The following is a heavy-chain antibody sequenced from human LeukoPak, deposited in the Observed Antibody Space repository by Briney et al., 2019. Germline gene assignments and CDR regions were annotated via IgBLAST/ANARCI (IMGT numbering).Heavy chain of an antibody. CDR2: ISGSGGST. V-gene: IGHV3-23*01. CDR1: GSTFNNYA. D-gene: IGHD6-19*01. CDR3: AKASGGYYFEY. J-gene: IGHJ4*02. Sequence: GGSLRLPCAASGSTFNNYAMNWVRQAPGKGLEWVSGISGSGGSTYYADSVKGQFTISRDNSKNTLYLQMNSLRAEDTAVYYCAKASGGYYFEYWGQGTLVTVSS.